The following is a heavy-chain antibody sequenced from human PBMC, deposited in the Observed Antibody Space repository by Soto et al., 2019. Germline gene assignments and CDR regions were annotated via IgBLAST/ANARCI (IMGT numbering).Heavy chain of an antibody. V-gene: IGHV1-18*01. CDR3: AREYCRGVSCYGVDY. CDR2: ISGYNGNT. J-gene: IGHJ4*02. Sequence: QVQLVQSGAEVKKPGASVRVSCEVSGDSDTFTKYGISWVRQAPGQGLEWMGWISGYNGNTKYAQKLQGRVTMTTDTSTSTAYMELTSLTSDDTAVYYCAREYCRGVSCYGVDYWGQGTLVTVSS. CDR1: GDSDTFTKYG. D-gene: IGHD2-15*01.